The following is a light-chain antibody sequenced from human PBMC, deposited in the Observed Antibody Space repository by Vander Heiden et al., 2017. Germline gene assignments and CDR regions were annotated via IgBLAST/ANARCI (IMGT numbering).Light chain of an antibody. J-gene: IGKJ1*01. Sequence: DIQMPQSPSSLSASVGDRVTITCQASQDISNYLNWYQQKPGKAPSRFSGSGSGTDFTFTISSLQPEDIATYYCQQYDNLPPTFGQGTKVEIK. V-gene: IGKV1-33*01. CDR1: QDISNY. CDR3: QQYDNLPPT.